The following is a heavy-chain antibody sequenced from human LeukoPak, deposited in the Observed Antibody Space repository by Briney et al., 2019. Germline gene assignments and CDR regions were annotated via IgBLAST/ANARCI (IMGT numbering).Heavy chain of an antibody. Sequence: SETLSLTCTVSGGSISSYYWSWIRQPAGKGLEWIGRIYTSGSTNYNPSLKSRVTMSVDTSKNQFSLKLSSVTAADTAVYYCARSHVSSWYQGDAFDIWGQGTMVTVSS. CDR1: GGSISSYY. V-gene: IGHV4-4*07. D-gene: IGHD6-13*01. CDR3: ARSHVSSWYQGDAFDI. J-gene: IGHJ3*02. CDR2: IYTSGST.